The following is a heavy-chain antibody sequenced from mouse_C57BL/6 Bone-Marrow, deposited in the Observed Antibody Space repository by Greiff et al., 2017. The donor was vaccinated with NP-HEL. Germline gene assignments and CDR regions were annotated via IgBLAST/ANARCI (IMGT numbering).Heavy chain of an antibody. V-gene: IGHV5-16*01. CDR3: AREGGLRRRTYAMDY. CDR1: GFTFSDYY. J-gene: IGHJ4*01. D-gene: IGHD2-4*01. Sequence: EVHLVESEGGLVQPGSSMKLSCTTSGFTFSDYYMAWVRQVPEKGLDWVANIIFDGSSPSYLDSLKSRFIISRDNAKNILYLQMSSLKSEDTATYYCAREGGLRRRTYAMDYWGQGTSVTVSS. CDR2: IIFDGSSP.